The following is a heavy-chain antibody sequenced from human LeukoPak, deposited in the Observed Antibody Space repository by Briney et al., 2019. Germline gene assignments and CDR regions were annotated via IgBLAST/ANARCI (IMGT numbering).Heavy chain of an antibody. J-gene: IGHJ4*02. V-gene: IGHV4-59*08. D-gene: IGHD3-22*01. Sequence: SETLSRTCTVSGGSISNYYWSWIRQPPGKGLEWIGDINYSGSTNYNPSLKSRVTISIDTSKNQFSLKLSSVTAADTAVYYCARLDWYYYDSSGYWDDWGQGTLVTVSS. CDR1: GGSISNYY. CDR2: INYSGST. CDR3: ARLDWYYYDSSGYWDD.